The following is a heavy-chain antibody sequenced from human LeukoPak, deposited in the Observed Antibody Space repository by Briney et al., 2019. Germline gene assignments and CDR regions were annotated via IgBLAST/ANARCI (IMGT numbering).Heavy chain of an antibody. J-gene: IGHJ4*02. Sequence: SETLSLTCAVYGGSISSSSYYWGWIRQPPGKGLEWIGSIYYSGSTYYNPSLKSRVTISVDTSKNQFSLKLSSVTAADTAVYYCARDGLRRPPTPYCGGDCPIDSWGQGTLVIVSS. CDR3: ARDGLRRPPTPYCGGDCPIDS. V-gene: IGHV4-39*07. CDR1: GGSISSSSYY. CDR2: IYYSGST. D-gene: IGHD2-21*02.